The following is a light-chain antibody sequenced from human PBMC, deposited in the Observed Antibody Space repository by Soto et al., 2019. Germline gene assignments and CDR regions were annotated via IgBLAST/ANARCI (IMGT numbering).Light chain of an antibody. Sequence: EIVLTQSPATLSLSPGERATLSCRASRSVRSYLAWYQQKPGQAPRLLIYDASNRAAGIPARFSGSGSETDFTLTICNLEPEDFAVYYCQQRYAWPPITFGQGTRLEIK. CDR2: DAS. V-gene: IGKV3-11*01. CDR3: QQRYAWPPIT. CDR1: RSVRSY. J-gene: IGKJ5*01.